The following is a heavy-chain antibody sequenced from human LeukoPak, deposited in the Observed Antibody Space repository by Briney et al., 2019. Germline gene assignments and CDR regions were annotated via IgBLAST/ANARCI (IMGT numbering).Heavy chain of an antibody. D-gene: IGHD3-16*01. V-gene: IGHV3-23*01. CDR2: ITADGDSM. CDR1: GFTFSNYA. J-gene: IGHJ4*02. Sequence: QPGGSLRLSCAASGFTFSNYAMSWVRQAPGKGLEWVSGITADGDSMYYGDSVKGRFTISRDNSENMVYLQMNDLRVEDTAVYYCAKKRGIGNYDPLLDYWGQGTLVTVSS. CDR3: AKKRGIGNYDPLLDY.